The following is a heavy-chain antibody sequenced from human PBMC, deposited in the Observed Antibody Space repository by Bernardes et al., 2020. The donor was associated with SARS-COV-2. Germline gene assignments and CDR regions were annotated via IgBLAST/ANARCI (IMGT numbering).Heavy chain of an antibody. CDR2: IYHSGST. D-gene: IGHD3-9*01. CDR1: GYSISSGYY. CDR3: ARVGGNYDILTGYYGYDY. Sequence: TLSLTCAVSGYSISSGYYWGWIRQPPGKGLEWIGSIYHSGSTYYNPSLKSRVTISVDTSKNQFSLKLSSVTAADTAVYYCARVGGNYDILTGYYGYDYWGQGTLVTVSS. V-gene: IGHV4-38-2*01. J-gene: IGHJ4*02.